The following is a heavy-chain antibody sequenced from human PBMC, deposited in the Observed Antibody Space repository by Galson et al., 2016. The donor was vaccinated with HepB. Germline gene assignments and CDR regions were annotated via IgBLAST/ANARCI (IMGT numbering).Heavy chain of an antibody. J-gene: IGHJ6*02. CDR3: ARGYYNAMDV. CDR1: GFSLSSYG. CDR2: LMHVGGEK. Sequence: SLRLSCAASGFSLSSYGMQWVRQAPGKGLEWVAVLMHVGGEKDYGDSVKGRFTISRDDSKNTLHLQMNSLRGDDTAVYCCARGYYNAMDVWGQGATVTVSS. V-gene: IGHV3-30-3*01.